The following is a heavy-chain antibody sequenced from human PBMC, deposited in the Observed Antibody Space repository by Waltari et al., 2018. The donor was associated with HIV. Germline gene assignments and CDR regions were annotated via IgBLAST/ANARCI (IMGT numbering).Heavy chain of an antibody. D-gene: IGHD5-12*01. CDR2: VRDVDST. CDR1: GFCFSNYA. Sequence: EVQLLESGGGLVQPGGSLRLSCAASGFCFSNYAMSWVRQAPGEGLEWVAVVRDVDSTYYVDSVKGRFIISRDDSKDTLYLQMNSLRVEDTAVYYCAKDDRATRGLDNWGQGTLVTVSS. CDR3: AKDDRATRGLDN. V-gene: IGHV3-23*01. J-gene: IGHJ4*02.